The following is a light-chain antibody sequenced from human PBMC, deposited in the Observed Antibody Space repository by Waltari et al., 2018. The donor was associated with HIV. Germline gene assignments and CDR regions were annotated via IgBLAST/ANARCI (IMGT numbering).Light chain of an antibody. V-gene: IGLV1-44*01. J-gene: IGLJ3*02. CDR2: SDN. Sequence: QSVLTQPPSASGTPGQWVTISCSGSSSNIGSRSVNWYQQLPGTAPKLLIYSDNQRPSGVTDRLSGSKSGTSASLAISGLQSEDEADYYCSTWDDSLNGRVFGGGTKLTVL. CDR3: STWDDSLNGRV. CDR1: SSNIGSRS.